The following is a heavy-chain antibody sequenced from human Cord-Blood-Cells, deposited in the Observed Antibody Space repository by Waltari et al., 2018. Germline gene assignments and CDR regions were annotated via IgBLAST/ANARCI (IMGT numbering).Heavy chain of an antibody. V-gene: IGHV3-30*18. Sequence: QVQLVESGGGVVQPGRSLRLSCAASGFTFSSYGMHWVRQAPGKGLEWVAVISYDGSNKYYSDAVKGRFTISIDNSKNTLYLQMNSRRAGDTGGYYCAKDAIQLWHHYYYYYMDVWGKGTTVTVSS. CDR3: AKDAIQLWHHYYYYYMDV. CDR1: GFTFSSYG. CDR2: ISYDGSNK. D-gene: IGHD5-18*01. J-gene: IGHJ6*03.